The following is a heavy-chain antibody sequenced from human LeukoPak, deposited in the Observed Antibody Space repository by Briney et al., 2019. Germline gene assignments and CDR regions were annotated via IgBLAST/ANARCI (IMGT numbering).Heavy chain of an antibody. D-gene: IGHD3-22*01. CDR3: AKEVESNYDSSGYPAYYYYYGMDV. CDR1: GFTFSSYA. V-gene: IGHV3-23*01. J-gene: IGHJ6*02. Sequence: GGSLRLSCAASGFTFSSYALSWVRQAPGKGLEWVSTVSGSTVSGSGGRTYYADSVKGRFTISRDNSKNTLYLQMNSLRAEDTAVYYCAKEVESNYDSSGYPAYYYYYGMDVWGQGTTVTVSS. CDR2: VSGSGGRT.